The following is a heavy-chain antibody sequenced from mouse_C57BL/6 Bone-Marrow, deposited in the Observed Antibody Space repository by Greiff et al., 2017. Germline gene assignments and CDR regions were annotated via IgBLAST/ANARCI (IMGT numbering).Heavy chain of an antibody. Sequence: VQLQQSGAELVRPGASVKLSCTASGFNIKDDYIRWVKQRPEQGLEWIGWIDPEIGDTEYASKFQGKATITSDTSSNTAYLQLSSLTSEDTAVYYCSSFDGNYFDFWGQGTPLTVAS. CDR3: SSFDGNYFDF. CDR1: GFNIKDDY. CDR2: IDPEIGDT. J-gene: IGHJ2*01. V-gene: IGHV14-4*01. D-gene: IGHD2-3*01.